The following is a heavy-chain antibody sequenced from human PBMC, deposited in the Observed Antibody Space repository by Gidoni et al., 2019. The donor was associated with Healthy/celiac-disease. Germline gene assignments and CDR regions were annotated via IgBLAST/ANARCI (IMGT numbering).Heavy chain of an antibody. CDR1: GFTVSRNY. J-gene: IGHJ6*04. Sequence: EVHLVETGGGLLQLWGTLRLSCAVSGFTVSRNYMSWVRQAPGKGLEWVSVIYGGGSTYYADSVKGRFTISRDNSKNTLYLQMNSLRAEDTAVYYCARDLYGMDVWGKGTTVTVSS. CDR3: ARDLYGMDV. CDR2: IYGGGST. V-gene: IGHV3-53*02.